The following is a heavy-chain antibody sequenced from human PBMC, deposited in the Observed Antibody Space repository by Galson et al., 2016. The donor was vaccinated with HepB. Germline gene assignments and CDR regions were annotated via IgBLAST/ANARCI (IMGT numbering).Heavy chain of an antibody. D-gene: IGHD6-19*01. CDR2: LNRDGDRT. J-gene: IGHJ4*02. CDR1: GFTFSNYA. Sequence: SLRLSCAASGFTFSNYAMTWVRQAPAKGLEWVSVLNRDGDRTYYAGSVRGRFTISRDNSKNTLYLQLNSLRDDDTAVYFCAKVFSTGTTVAWDLHDWGQGTLVTVSS. V-gene: IGHV3-23*01. CDR3: AKVFSTGTTVAWDLHD.